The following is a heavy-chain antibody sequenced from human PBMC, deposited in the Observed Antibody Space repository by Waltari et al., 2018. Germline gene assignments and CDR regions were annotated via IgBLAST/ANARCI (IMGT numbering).Heavy chain of an antibody. CDR1: GYTFTSYY. CDR2: INPSGGST. D-gene: IGHD3-16*02. Sequence: QVQLVQSGAEVKKPGASVKVSCKASGYTFTSYYMHWVRQAPGQGLEWMGIINPSGGSTSYAQKFQGRVTMTRDTSTSTVYMELSSLRSEDTAVYYCARDRSYDYVWGSYRLDYWGQGTLVTVSS. CDR3: ARDRSYDYVWGSYRLDY. J-gene: IGHJ4*02. V-gene: IGHV1-46*01.